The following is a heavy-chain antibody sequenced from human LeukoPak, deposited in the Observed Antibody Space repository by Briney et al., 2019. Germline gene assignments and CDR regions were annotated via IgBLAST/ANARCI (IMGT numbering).Heavy chain of an antibody. CDR2: IYHSGST. CDR3: ARGRYGSNSN. V-gene: IGHV4-38-2*02. D-gene: IGHD4-23*01. J-gene: IGHJ4*02. Sequence: PSETLSLTCTVSGYSIRSGYYWGWIRQPPGKGLDWIGSIYHSGSTYYNSSLKSRVTISVDTSKNQFSLKLSSVTAADTAVYYCARGRYGSNSNWGQGTLVTVSS. CDR1: GYSIRSGYY.